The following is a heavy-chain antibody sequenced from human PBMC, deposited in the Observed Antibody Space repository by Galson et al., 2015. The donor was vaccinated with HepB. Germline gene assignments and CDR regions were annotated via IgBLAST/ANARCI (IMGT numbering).Heavy chain of an antibody. V-gene: IGHV3-74*01. J-gene: IGHJ6*03. CDR2: INSDGSST. D-gene: IGHD3-22*01. CDR1: GFTFSSYW. CDR3: ARDPRTRYYYDSPPPYMDV. Sequence: SLRLSCAASGFTFSSYWMHWVRQAPGKGLVWVSRINSDGSSTSYADSVKGRFTISRDNAKNTLYLQMNSLRAEDTAVYYCARDPRTRYYYDSPPPYMDVWGKGTTVTVPS.